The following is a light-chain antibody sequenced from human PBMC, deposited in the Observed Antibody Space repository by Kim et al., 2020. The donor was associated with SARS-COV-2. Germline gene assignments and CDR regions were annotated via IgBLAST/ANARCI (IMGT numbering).Light chain of an antibody. V-gene: IGLV3-19*01. J-gene: IGLJ2*01. Sequence: SSELTQDPAVSVALGQTVRITCQGDSLRSYYATWFQQKPGQAPILVIYGKNNRPSGIPDRFSGSNSGNTTSLTITATQAGDEADYYCNSRDSNDNVVFGG. CDR2: GKN. CDR1: SLRSYY. CDR3: NSRDSNDNVV.